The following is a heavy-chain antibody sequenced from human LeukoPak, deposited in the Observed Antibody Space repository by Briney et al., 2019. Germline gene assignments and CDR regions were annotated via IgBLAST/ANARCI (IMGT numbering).Heavy chain of an antibody. CDR1: VLTLSIYW. D-gene: IGHD3-3*01. J-gene: IGHJ4*02. CDR3: ARVWSHEMPDDY. CDR2: FYSDVSST. V-gene: IGHV3-74*01. Sequence: PGGSLRLSCAPSVLTLSIYWIHCVRDAAEGGVVWVSRFYSDVSSTIYADSVRGRFTISRDNAKNTLYLQMNSLRAEDTAVYYCARVWSHEMPDDYWGQGTLVTVSS.